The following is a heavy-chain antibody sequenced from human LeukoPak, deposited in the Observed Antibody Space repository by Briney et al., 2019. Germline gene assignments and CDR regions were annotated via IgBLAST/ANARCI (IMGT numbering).Heavy chain of an antibody. D-gene: IGHD1-26*01. V-gene: IGHV1-8*01. CDR2: MNPNSDNT. CDR3: ARGQRGWEPDY. Sequence: ASVKVSCKASGYIFFSYAMHWVRQAPGKRLEWMGWMNPNSDNTGYAQKFQGRVTMTRNTSISTAYMELSSLRSEDTAVYYCARGQRGWEPDYWGQGTLVTVSS. CDR1: GYIFFSYA. J-gene: IGHJ4*02.